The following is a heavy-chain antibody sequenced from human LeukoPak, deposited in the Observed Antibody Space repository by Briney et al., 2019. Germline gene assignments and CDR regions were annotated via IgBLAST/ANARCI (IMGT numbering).Heavy chain of an antibody. CDR3: ASLIAVAGVDY. J-gene: IGHJ4*02. V-gene: IGHV4-39*07. D-gene: IGHD6-19*01. Sequence: SETLSLTCTVSGGSISSSEYYWGWVRQPPGKGLEWIGNIYYSGSTYYNPSLKSRVTMSVDTSKNQFSLKLSSVTAADTAVYYCASLIAVAGVDYWGQGTLVTVSS. CDR2: IYYSGST. CDR1: GGSISSSEYY.